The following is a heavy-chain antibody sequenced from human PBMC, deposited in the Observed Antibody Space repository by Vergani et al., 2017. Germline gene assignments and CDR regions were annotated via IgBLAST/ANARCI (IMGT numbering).Heavy chain of an antibody. J-gene: IGHJ3*02. V-gene: IGHV4-31*03. Sequence: QVQLQQSGPGLEKPSQTLSLTCTVSGGSISSGGYYWSWLRQHPGKGREWIGYIYYSGNTYYNPCLRSRVTTSADTSKNQFSLKLSSVTAADTAVYYCARAPIYCSSTSCYLDAFDIWGQGTMVTVSS. CDR2: IYYSGNT. CDR3: ARAPIYCSSTSCYLDAFDI. CDR1: GGSISSGGYY. D-gene: IGHD2-2*01.